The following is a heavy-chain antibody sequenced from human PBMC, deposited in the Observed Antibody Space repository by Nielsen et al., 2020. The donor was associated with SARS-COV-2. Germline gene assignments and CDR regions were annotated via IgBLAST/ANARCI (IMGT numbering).Heavy chain of an antibody. CDR2: ISYDGSNK. V-gene: IGHV3-30*18. J-gene: IGHJ5*02. CDR1: GFTFSSYG. CDR3: AKVAAAAGTNWFDP. D-gene: IGHD6-13*01. Sequence: GESLKISCAASGFTFSSYGMHWVRQAPGKGLEWVAVISYDGSNKYYADSVKGRFTISRDNSKNTLYLQMNSLRAEDTAVYYCAKVAAAAGTNWFDPWGQGTLVTVSS.